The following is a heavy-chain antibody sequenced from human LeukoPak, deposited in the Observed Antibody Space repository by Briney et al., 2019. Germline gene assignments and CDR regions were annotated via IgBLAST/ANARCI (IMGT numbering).Heavy chain of an antibody. CDR3: ARGYSGYDFFDY. V-gene: IGHV4-34*01. D-gene: IGHD5-12*01. CDR1: GGSFSGYY. J-gene: IGHJ4*02. CDR2: INHSGST. Sequence: SETLSLTCAVYGGSFSGYYWSWIRQPPGKGLEWIGEINHSGSTNYNPSLKSRVTISVDTSKNQFSLKLSSVTAADTAVYYCARGYSGYDFFDYWGQGILVTVSS.